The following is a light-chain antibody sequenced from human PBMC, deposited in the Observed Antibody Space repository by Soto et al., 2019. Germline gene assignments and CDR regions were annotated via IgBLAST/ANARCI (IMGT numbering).Light chain of an antibody. CDR2: DVN. CDR3: SSYTSNNTRV. J-gene: IGLJ3*02. Sequence: QSALTQPASVSGSPGQSITISCTGTSSDVGGYDYVSWYQQHPGKAPKLMIYDVNNRPSGVSNRFSGSKSGNTASLTISGLQTEDEADYYCSSYTSNNTRVFGGGTKLTVL. CDR1: SSDVGGYDY. V-gene: IGLV2-14*01.